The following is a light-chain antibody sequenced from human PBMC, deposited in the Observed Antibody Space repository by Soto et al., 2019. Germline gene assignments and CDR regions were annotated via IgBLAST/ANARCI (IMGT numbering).Light chain of an antibody. CDR3: QSYDSSLSGVV. V-gene: IGLV1-40*01. CDR2: GNS. Sequence: QSVPPQPPSVYGAPGQRVTISCTGSSSNIGAGYDVHWYQQLPGTAPKLLIYGNSNRPSGVPDRFSGSKSGTSASLAITGLQAEDEADYYCQSYDSSLSGVVFGGGTKLTVL. J-gene: IGLJ2*01. CDR1: SSNIGAGYD.